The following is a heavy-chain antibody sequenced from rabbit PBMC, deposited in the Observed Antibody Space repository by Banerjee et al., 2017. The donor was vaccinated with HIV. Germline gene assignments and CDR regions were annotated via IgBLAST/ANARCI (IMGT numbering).Heavy chain of an antibody. Sequence: QQLVESGGGLVKPGASLTLTCTASGFSFSSAYYMCWVRQAPGKGLEWIACIYAGSSGSTYYASWAKGRFTISKTSSTTVTLQMTSLTAADTATYFCAREDGGYAGYVYATVFFNLWGQGTLVTVS. CDR2: IYAGSSGST. CDR1: GFSFSSAYY. CDR3: AREDGGYAGYVYATVFFNL. J-gene: IGHJ4*01. D-gene: IGHD6-1*01. V-gene: IGHV1S40*01.